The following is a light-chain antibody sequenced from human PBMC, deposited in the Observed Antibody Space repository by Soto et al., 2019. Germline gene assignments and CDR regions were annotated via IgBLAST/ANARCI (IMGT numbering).Light chain of an antibody. CDR3: QQRSNGLT. CDR1: QSVGSY. J-gene: IGKJ4*01. V-gene: IGKV3-11*01. CDR2: DAS. Sequence: IVLTQSPATLSLSPGERATLSCRASQSVGSYLAWYQHKPGQAPTLLIYDASNRATGIPARFSGSGSGTDLTFTISSLEPEDFAVYYCQQRSNGLTFGGGTKVEIK.